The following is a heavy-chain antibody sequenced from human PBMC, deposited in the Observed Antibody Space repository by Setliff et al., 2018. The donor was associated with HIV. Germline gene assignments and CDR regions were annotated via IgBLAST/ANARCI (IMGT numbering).Heavy chain of an antibody. J-gene: IGHJ3*02. D-gene: IGHD3-10*01. CDR1: GYTFTAYY. Sequence: ASVKVFCKASGYTFTAYYIHWVRQAPGQGLEWMGWINPYSGGTNYAQNFQGWVTMTRDTSITTAYMELSRLTSDDTALYFCVREVRAAYKGPLWFGQSDPRPDTFDIWGQGTMVTVSS. CDR3: VREVRAAYKGPLWFGQSDPRPDTFDI. V-gene: IGHV1-2*04. CDR2: INPYSGGT.